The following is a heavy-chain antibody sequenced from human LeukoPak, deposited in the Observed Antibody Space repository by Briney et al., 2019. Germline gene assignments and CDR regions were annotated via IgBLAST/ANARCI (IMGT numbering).Heavy chain of an antibody. V-gene: IGHV4-38-2*02. CDR3: ARDLASGGSGNDY. J-gene: IGHJ4*02. Sequence: KPSETLSLTCTVSGYSISSGYFWGWIRQPPGKGLEWIGTIYHSGSTYYNASLESRVTISVDTSKNQFSLKLSSVTAADTAVYYCARDLASGGSGNDYWGQGTLVTVSS. CDR2: IYHSGST. D-gene: IGHD3-10*01. CDR1: GYSISSGYF.